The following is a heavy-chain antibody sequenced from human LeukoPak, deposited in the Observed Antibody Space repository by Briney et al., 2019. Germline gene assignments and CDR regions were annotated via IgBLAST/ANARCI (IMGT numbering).Heavy chain of an antibody. Sequence: PGRSLRLSCAASGFTFSSYAMHGVRQAPGKGLEWVAVISYDGSNKYYADSVKGRFTISRDNSKNTLYLQMNSLRAEDTAVYYCAPSSSSPVGWGQGTLVTVSS. D-gene: IGHD6-13*01. J-gene: IGHJ4*02. CDR2: ISYDGSNK. V-gene: IGHV3-30-3*01. CDR3: APSSSSPVG. CDR1: GFTFSSYA.